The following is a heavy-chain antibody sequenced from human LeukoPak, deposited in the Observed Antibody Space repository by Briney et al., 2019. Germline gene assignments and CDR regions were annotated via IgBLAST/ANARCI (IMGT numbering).Heavy chain of an antibody. V-gene: IGHV3-48*01. Sequence: GGSLRLSCAASGFTFSSYSMNWVRQAPGKGLEWVSYISSSSSTIYYADSVKGRFTISGDNAKNSLYLQMNSLRAEDTAVYYCARDGRMVLFDYWGQGTLVTVSS. D-gene: IGHD3-10*01. J-gene: IGHJ4*02. CDR2: ISSSSSTI. CDR3: ARDGRMVLFDY. CDR1: GFTFSSYS.